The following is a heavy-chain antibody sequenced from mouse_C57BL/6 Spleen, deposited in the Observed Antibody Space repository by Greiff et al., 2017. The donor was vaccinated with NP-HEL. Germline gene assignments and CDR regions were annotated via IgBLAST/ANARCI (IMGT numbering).Heavy chain of an antibody. CDR3: ARDECDAGSSYGY. Sequence: EVQLQESGPGLVKPSQSLSLTCSVTGYSITSGYYWNWIRQFPGNKLEWMGFISYDGSNNYNPSLTNRISITRDTSKNQFFLKLNSVTTEDTATYYYARDECDAGSSYGYWGQGTTLTVSS. CDR2: ISYDGSN. CDR1: GYSITSGYY. D-gene: IGHD1-1*01. V-gene: IGHV3-6*01. J-gene: IGHJ2*01.